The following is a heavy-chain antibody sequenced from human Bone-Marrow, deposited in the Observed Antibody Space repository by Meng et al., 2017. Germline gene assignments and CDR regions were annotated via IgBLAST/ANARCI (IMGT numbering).Heavy chain of an antibody. D-gene: IGHD3-3*01. V-gene: IGHV1-2*06. CDR1: GYTFTGYY. CDR3: ASLAIFGVVIRDY. CDR2: INPNSGGT. J-gene: IGHJ4*02. Sequence: VQLVQARGRVKIPRSYAQVSCTASGYTFTGYYVHWVRQAPGQGLEWMGRINPNSGGTNYAQKFQGRVTMTRDTSISTAYMELSRLRSDDTAVYYCASLAIFGVVIRDYWGQGTLVTVSS.